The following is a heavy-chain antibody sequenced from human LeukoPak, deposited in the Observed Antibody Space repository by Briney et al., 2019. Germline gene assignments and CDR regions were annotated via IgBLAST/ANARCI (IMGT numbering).Heavy chain of an antibody. CDR3: ARKYNWNGY. D-gene: IGHD1-1*01. CDR2: MSPNSGNT. Sequence: ASVKVSCKASGYTFTSYDINWVRRTGQGLEWMGWMSPNSGNTGYAQKLQGRVTMTTDTSTSTAYMELRSLRSDDTAVYYCARKYNWNGYWGQGTLVTVSS. J-gene: IGHJ4*02. V-gene: IGHV1-8*01. CDR1: GYTFTSYD.